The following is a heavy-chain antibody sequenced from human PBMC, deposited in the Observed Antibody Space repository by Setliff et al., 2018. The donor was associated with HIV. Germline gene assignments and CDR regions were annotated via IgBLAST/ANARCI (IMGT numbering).Heavy chain of an antibody. D-gene: IGHD2-15*01. Sequence: ASVKVSCKAFGYTFTGYAMNWVRQAPGQGLQWMGWISTDTGNPTYAQGFTGRFVFSLDTSVSTAYLQISSRKAEDSAVYYCARRMEMTPIGYWGQGTLVTVSS. CDR2: ISTDTGNP. CDR3: ARRMEMTPIGY. CDR1: GYTFTGYA. V-gene: IGHV7-4-1*02. J-gene: IGHJ4*02.